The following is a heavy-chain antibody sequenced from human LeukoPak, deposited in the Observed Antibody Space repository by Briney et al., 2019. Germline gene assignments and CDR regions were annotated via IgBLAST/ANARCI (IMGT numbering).Heavy chain of an antibody. V-gene: IGHV3-7*01. D-gene: IGHD5-12*01. CDR1: GFTFSSYW. CDR2: IKQDGSEK. CDR3: ARGRAPVATNNYFDY. J-gene: IGHJ4*02. Sequence: GGSLRLSCAASGFTFSSYWMSWVRQAPGQGLEWVANIKQDGSEKYYVDSVKGRFTISRDNAQNSLYLQMSSLRAEDTAVYFCARGRAPVATNNYFDYWGPGTLVTVSS.